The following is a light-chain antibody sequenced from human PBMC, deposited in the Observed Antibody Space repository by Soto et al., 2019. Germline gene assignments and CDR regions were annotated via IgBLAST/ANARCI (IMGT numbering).Light chain of an antibody. V-gene: IGKV3-11*01. CDR1: RGISSN. CDR3: QQRSNWPPIT. CDR2: DAS. J-gene: IGKJ5*01. Sequence: IVITQSPATLSVSPGERATLSCRASRGISSNLAWYQQKPGQAPRLLLYDASTRATGIPARFSGSGSGTEFTLTISSLEPEDFAVYYCQQRSNWPPITFGQGTRLEIK.